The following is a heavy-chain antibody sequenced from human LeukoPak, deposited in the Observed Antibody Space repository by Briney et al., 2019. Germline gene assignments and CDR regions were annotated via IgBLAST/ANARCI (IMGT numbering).Heavy chain of an antibody. Sequence: GGSVRLSCAACGFTFSNYAMRWLRPAPGRGLAWVSTVSGRGDYTYYPPSVKGRFPLSRDNHKNTLSLQMNSVRAEDTARYYCAKSYNYGSDSYYNHFDSWGQGTLVTVSS. CDR3: AKSYNYGSDSYYNHFDS. CDR1: GFTFSNYA. D-gene: IGHD3-10*01. V-gene: IGHV3-23*01. J-gene: IGHJ4*02. CDR2: VSGRGDYT.